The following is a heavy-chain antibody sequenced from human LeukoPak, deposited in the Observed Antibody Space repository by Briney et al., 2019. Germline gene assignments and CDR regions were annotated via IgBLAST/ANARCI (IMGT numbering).Heavy chain of an antibody. CDR2: INYSGST. D-gene: IGHD2-2*01. Sequence: SETLSLTCTVSGGSISSSSYYWGWIRQPPGKGLEGMGRINYSGSTYCNPSLKSRVNISVDTSKNQFSLNLSSVTAADTAVYYCASVATERRRDIVVVPAAILVGFDYWGQGTLVTVSS. J-gene: IGHJ4*02. CDR1: GGSISSSSYY. CDR3: ASVATERRRDIVVVPAAILVGFDY. V-gene: IGHV4-39*01.